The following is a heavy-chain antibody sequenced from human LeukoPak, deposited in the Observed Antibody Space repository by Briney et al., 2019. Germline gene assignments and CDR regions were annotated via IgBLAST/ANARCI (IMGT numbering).Heavy chain of an antibody. V-gene: IGHV3-15*01. CDR2: IKSKSDGGTT. CDR3: TTVVWSGYKHS. D-gene: IGHD3-3*01. Sequence: GWSLRLACVASGRTFASAWRSWVRQAPGKGGGWVGRIKSKSDGGTTDHAAPVNGRFTISRDDSKNTLYLQMNSLKTEHTAVYYCTTVVWSGYKHSWGQGHLVTVSS. CDR1: GRTFASAW. J-gene: IGHJ4*02.